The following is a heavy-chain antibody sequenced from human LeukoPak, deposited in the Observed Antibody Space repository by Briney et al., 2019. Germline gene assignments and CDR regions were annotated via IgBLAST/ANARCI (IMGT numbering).Heavy chain of an antibody. J-gene: IGHJ6*03. Sequence: GGSLRLSCAASGFTFSSYGMNWVCQAPGKGLEWVSYISSSRSTIYYADSVKGRFTISRDNAKNSLYLQMNSLRAEDTAVYFCASDGSIAASSRYYYYMDVWGKGTTVTVSS. CDR2: ISSSRSTI. CDR3: ASDGSIAASSRYYYYMDV. CDR1: GFTFSSYG. D-gene: IGHD6-25*01. V-gene: IGHV3-48*01.